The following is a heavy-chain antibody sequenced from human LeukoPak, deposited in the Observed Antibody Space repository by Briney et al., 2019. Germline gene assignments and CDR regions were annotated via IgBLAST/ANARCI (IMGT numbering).Heavy chain of an antibody. D-gene: IGHD6-13*01. V-gene: IGHV4-4*07. J-gene: IGHJ3*02. CDR3: AREGVSAFDI. CDR2: IYTSGST. Sequence: SETLSLTCTVSGGSLSSYYWSWIRQPAGKGLEWIGRIYTSGSTNCNPSLKSRVTMSVDTSKNQFSLKLSSVTAADTAVYYRAREGVSAFDIWGQGTMVTVSS. CDR1: GGSLSSYY.